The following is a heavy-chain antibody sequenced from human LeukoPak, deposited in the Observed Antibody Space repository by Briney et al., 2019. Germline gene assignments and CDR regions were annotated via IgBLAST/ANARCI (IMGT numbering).Heavy chain of an antibody. CDR3: TRGGLAAAEFDY. Sequence: GGSLRLSCAASGFTFSSYAMHWVRQAPGKGLEWVAVISYDGSNKYYADSVKGRFTISRDNSKNTLYLQMNSLRAEDTAVYYCTRGGLAAAEFDYWGQGTLVTVSS. V-gene: IGHV3-30*04. CDR2: ISYDGSNK. J-gene: IGHJ4*02. D-gene: IGHD6-13*01. CDR1: GFTFSSYA.